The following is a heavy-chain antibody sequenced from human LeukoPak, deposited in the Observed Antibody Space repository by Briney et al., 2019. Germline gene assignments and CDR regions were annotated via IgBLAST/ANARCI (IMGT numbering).Heavy chain of an antibody. CDR1: GYSISSGRY. CDR2: IYHSGST. CDR3: TRSLSTAGIDY. V-gene: IGHV4-38-2*01. D-gene: IGHD2-2*01. J-gene: IGHJ4*02. Sequence: SETLSLTCAVSGYSISSGRYWGWIRQPPGKGLEWIGSIYHSGSTYYNPSLKSRLTISVDTSKNQFSLNLRSVTAGDTAVYYCTRSLSTAGIDYWGQGRLVSDSS.